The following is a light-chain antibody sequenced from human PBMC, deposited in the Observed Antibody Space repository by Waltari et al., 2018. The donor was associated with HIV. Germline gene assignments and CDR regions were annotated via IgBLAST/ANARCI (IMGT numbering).Light chain of an antibody. CDR2: EDS. CDR1: ALPKNY. J-gene: IGLJ2*01. Sequence: SYELTQPPSVSVSPGQTARIPCSGDALPKNYAYLDRQKAGQAPLLGVQEDSNRPPGIPERCSGSTSGRVANWTSSGAYGEDEADFYCYSTDSSDKQEVCEGGTKLTVL. CDR3: YSTDSSDKQEV. V-gene: IGLV3-10*01.